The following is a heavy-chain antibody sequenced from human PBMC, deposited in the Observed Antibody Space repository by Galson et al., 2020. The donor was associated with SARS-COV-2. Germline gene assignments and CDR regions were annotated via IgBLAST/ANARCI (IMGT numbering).Heavy chain of an antibody. J-gene: IGHJ6*02. D-gene: IGHD3-10*01. Sequence: ETSETLSLTCAVYGGSFSGYYWRWVRQPPGKGLEWVGEITHSGSATYNPSLESRVIISIDTSKNQFSLKVTSVTAADTAMYYCARGRQSSYGAGSYFLYYYYFGMDVWGHGTTVTVSS. CDR2: ITHSGSA. V-gene: IGHV4-34*01. CDR1: GGSFSGYY. CDR3: ARGRQSSYGAGSYFLYYYYFGMDV.